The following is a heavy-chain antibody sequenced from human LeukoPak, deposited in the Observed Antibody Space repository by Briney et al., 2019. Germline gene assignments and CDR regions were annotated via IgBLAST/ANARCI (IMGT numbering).Heavy chain of an antibody. CDR3: VGEIQLWSSPLY. J-gene: IGHJ4*02. V-gene: IGHV3-9*01. CDR1: GFTFHDYA. Sequence: PGGSLRLSCAASGFTFHDYAMHWVRQAPGKGPEWVSGISWNSDSIDYADSVKGRFTISRDNAKNSLYLQMNSLRAEDTAVYYCVGEIQLWSSPLYWGQGTLVTVSS. CDR2: ISWNSDSI. D-gene: IGHD5-18*01.